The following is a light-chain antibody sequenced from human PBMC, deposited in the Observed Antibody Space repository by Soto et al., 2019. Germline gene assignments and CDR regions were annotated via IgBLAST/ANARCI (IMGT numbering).Light chain of an antibody. CDR2: DAS. J-gene: IGKJ1*01. CDR3: QQRTDWPRT. V-gene: IGKV3-11*01. Sequence: EIVLTQSPATLSLSPGERATLSCRAGQSVSSYLAWYQQKPGQAPRLLIYDASNRATGIPARFSGSGSGTDFPLTISSLEPEDFAVYYCQQRTDWPRTFGQGTKVEIK. CDR1: QSVSSY.